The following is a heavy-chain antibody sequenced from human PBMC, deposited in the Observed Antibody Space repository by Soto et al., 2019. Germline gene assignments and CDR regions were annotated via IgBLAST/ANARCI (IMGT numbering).Heavy chain of an antibody. CDR2: IYYSGST. CDR1: GGSISSSSYY. Sequence: SETLSLTCTVSGGSISSSSYYWGWIRQPPGKGLEWIGSIYYSGSTYYNPSLKSRVTISVDTSKNQFSLKLSSVTAADTAVYYCARHYCTNGVCYPFFYWGQGTLVTVSS. V-gene: IGHV4-39*01. D-gene: IGHD2-8*01. CDR3: ARHYCTNGVCYPFFY. J-gene: IGHJ4*02.